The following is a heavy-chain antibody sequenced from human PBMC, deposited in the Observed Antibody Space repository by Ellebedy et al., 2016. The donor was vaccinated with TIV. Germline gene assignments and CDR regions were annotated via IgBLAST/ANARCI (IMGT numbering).Heavy chain of an antibody. CDR3: ARDVDQLFMDV. J-gene: IGHJ6*02. CDR2: ISGSGGST. Sequence: GESLKISCAASGFTFSSYAMSWVRQAPGKGLEWVSAISGSGGSTYYADSVKGRFTISRDNSKNTLYLQMNSLRDEDTAVYYCARDVDQLFMDVWGQGTTVTVSS. D-gene: IGHD2-2*01. V-gene: IGHV3-23*01. CDR1: GFTFSSYA.